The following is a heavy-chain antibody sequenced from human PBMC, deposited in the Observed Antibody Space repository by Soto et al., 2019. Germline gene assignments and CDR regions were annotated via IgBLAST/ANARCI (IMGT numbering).Heavy chain of an antibody. D-gene: IGHD6-19*01. Sequence: VASVKVSCQASGYTFSNYYMHWVRQAPGQGLEWMGIINPNGGSTTYAQKFQGRVTLTRDTSTNTVNMELSSLRSEDTAVYYCAREKWLVRRNDPFDIWGQGTMVTVSS. CDR3: AREKWLVRRNDPFDI. J-gene: IGHJ3*02. CDR2: INPNGGST. CDR1: GYTFSNYY. V-gene: IGHV1-46*01.